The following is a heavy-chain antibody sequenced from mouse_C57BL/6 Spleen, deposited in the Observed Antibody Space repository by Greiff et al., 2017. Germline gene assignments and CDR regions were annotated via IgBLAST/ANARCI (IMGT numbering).Heavy chain of an antibody. J-gene: IGHJ1*03. V-gene: IGHV2-2*01. CDR1: GFSLTSYG. CDR2: IWSGGST. D-gene: IGHD4-1*01. CDR3: ARPNWHWYFDV. Sequence: QVQLQQSGPGLVQPSQSLSITCPVSGFSLTSYGVHWVRQSPGKGLEWLGVIWSGGSTDYNAAFISRLSISKDNSKSQVFFKMNSLQADDTAIYYCARPNWHWYFDVRGTGTTGTVSS.